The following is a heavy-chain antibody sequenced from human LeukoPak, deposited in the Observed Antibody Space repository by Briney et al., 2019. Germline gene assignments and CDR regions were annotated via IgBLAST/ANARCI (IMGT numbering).Heavy chain of an antibody. D-gene: IGHD6-19*01. Sequence: PGGSLRLSCAASGFTFSTSWMSWVRQAPGKGLEWVANIKQDGSEKYYVDSVRGRFTISRDNAENSLYPQMNSLRAEDTAVYYCVTSSGRYNWGQGTLVTVSS. V-gene: IGHV3-7*05. CDR2: IKQDGSEK. J-gene: IGHJ4*02. CDR1: GFTFSTSW. CDR3: VTSSGRYN.